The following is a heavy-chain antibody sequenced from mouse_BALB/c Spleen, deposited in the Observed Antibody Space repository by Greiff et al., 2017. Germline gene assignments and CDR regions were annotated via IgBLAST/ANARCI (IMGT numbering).Heavy chain of an antibody. CDR1: GFSLTSYG. CDR3: ARDDSRYDWFAY. D-gene: IGHD2-14*01. Sequence: VMLVESGPGLVAPSQSLSITCTVSGFSLTSYGVHWVRQPPGKGLEWLGVIWAGGSTNYNSALMSRLSISKDNSKSQVFLKMNSLQTDDTAMYYCARDDSRYDWFAYWGQGTLVTVSA. CDR2: IWAGGST. J-gene: IGHJ3*01. V-gene: IGHV2-9*02.